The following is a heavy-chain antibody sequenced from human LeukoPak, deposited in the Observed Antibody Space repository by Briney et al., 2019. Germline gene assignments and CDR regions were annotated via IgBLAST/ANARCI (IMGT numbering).Heavy chain of an antibody. Sequence: SDTLSLTCAVSGYSISSGYYWGWIRQPPGKGLEWIGSIYHSGSTYYNPSLKSRVTISVDTSKNQFSLKLNSVTAADTAVYYCARQSNYDILTGSRYYFDNWGQGTLVTVSS. D-gene: IGHD3-9*01. CDR1: GYSISSGYY. CDR2: IYHSGST. CDR3: ARQSNYDILTGSRYYFDN. V-gene: IGHV4-38-2*01. J-gene: IGHJ4*02.